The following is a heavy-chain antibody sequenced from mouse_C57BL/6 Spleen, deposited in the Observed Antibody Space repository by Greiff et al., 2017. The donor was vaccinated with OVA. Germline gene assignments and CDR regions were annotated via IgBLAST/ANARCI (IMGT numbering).Heavy chain of an antibody. Sequence: QVQLQQPGAELVMPGASVKLSCKASGYTFTSYWMHWVKQRPGQGLEWIGEIDPSDSYTNYNQKFKGKSTLTVDKSSNTAYMQLSSLTSEDSAVYYCARTGNSWFDYWGQGTTLTVSS. CDR2: IDPSDSYT. J-gene: IGHJ2*01. CDR3: ARTGNSWFDY. CDR1: GYTFTSYW. V-gene: IGHV1-69*01. D-gene: IGHD2-1*01.